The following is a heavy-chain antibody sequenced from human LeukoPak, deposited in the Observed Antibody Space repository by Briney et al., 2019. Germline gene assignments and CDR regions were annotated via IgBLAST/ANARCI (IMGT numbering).Heavy chain of an antibody. J-gene: IGHJ4*02. D-gene: IGHD4-17*01. V-gene: IGHV3-23*01. CDR2: ISGGGETT. Sequence: LPGGSLRLSCAASGFTFSSYAMSWVRQAPGKGLEWVSSISGGGETTYYADSAKGRFTISRDNSQNTLYLQMNSLRAEDTAVYYCARDYADYVGYFFFDYWGQGTLVTASS. CDR3: ARDYADYVGYFFFDY. CDR1: GFTFSSYA.